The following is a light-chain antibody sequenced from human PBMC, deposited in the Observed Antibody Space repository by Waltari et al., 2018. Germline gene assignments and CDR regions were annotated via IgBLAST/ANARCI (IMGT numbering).Light chain of an antibody. CDR3: QSYDSSLSVGV. CDR2: KDN. V-gene: IGLV1-40*01. Sequence: QSVLTQPPSVSGAPGQRVTISCAGSSSNIGAGYDVHWYQQFPGAAPKLLIYKDNSGPEGVPDRFSGSKSGTSASLAITGLQPEDEADYYCQSYDSSLSVGVFGGGTKLTVL. J-gene: IGLJ3*02. CDR1: SSNIGAGYD.